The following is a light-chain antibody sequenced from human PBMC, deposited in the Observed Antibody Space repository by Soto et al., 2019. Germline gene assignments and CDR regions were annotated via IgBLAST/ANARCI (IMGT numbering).Light chain of an antibody. V-gene: IGKV3-20*01. J-gene: IGKJ4*01. CDR2: GTS. CDR3: QQDASSIT. CDR1: QTVTNRY. Sequence: EIVLTQSPGTLSLSPGERVTLSCRASQTVTNRYFAWYQHRRGQAPRLLIYGTSNRATGVPDRFSGSGSGTDFSLTIARLEPEGFAVYFCQQDASSITFGGGTKVEF.